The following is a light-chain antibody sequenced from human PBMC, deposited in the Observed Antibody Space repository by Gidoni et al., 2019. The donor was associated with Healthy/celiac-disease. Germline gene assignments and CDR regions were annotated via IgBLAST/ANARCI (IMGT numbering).Light chain of an antibody. V-gene: IGKV3-20*01. Sequence: IVLTQFPGHLSLSPGERVTLSCRASQSVSSSYLAWYQQKPGQAPSLLIYGATSRATVIPDRFSGSGSGTDFTLTISRLEPEDFAVYYCQQYGSSLLTFGGGTKVEIK. CDR1: QSVSSSY. J-gene: IGKJ4*01. CDR2: GAT. CDR3: QQYGSSLLT.